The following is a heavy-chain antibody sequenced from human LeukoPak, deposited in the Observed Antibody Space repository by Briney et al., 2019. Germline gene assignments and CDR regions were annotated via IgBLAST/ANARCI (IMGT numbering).Heavy chain of an antibody. CDR2: TNPSGGST. J-gene: IGHJ6*02. CDR3: ARDLLNCSSTSCYTVFHYYGMDV. V-gene: IGHV1-46*01. Sequence: ASVKVSCKASGYTFTSYYMHWVRQAPGQGLEWMGITNPSGGSTSYAQKFQGRVTMTRDTSTSTVYMELSSLRSEDTAVYYCARDLLNCSSTSCYTVFHYYGMDVWGQGTTVTISS. D-gene: IGHD2-2*02. CDR1: GYTFTSYY.